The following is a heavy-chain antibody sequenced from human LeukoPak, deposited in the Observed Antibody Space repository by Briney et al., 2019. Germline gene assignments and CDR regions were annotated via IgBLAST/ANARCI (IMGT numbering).Heavy chain of an antibody. J-gene: IGHJ4*02. D-gene: IGHD1-26*01. CDR2: IYSGTNI. Sequence: GGSLRLSCAASGFIVNANYMNWVRQAPGKGLEWVSVIYSGTNIHYADSVKGRFTISTDNSKNTLYLHMNSLRVEDTAVYYCAREILRDGSYLIEDWGQGILVTVSS. CDR1: GFIVNANY. CDR3: AREILRDGSYLIED. V-gene: IGHV3-53*01.